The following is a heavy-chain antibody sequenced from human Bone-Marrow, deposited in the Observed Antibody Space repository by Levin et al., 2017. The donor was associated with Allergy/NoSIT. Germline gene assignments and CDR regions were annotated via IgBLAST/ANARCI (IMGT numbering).Heavy chain of an antibody. V-gene: IGHV3-9*01. J-gene: IGHJ4*02. CDR1: GFTFDDYA. CDR2: ISWNSGSI. D-gene: IGHD3-22*01. Sequence: LSLTCAASGFTFDDYAMHWVRQAPGKGLEWVSGISWNSGSIGYADSVKGRFTISRDNAKNSLYLQMNSLRAEDTALYYCAKVYDSSGYYGYYFDYWGQGTLVTVSS. CDR3: AKVYDSSGYYGYYFDY.